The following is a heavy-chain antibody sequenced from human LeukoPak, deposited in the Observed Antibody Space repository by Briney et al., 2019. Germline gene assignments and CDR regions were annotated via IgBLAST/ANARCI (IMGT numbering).Heavy chain of an antibody. J-gene: IGHJ4*02. CDR3: ARKGYTIGSSDY. V-gene: IGHV4-4*02. CDR1: GGSISSSYW. CDR2: IYYSGST. Sequence: PSGTLSLTCAVSGGSISSSYWWSWVRQPPGKGLEWIGEIYYSGSTNYNPSLKSRVTISVDKSKSQFSLKLSSVTAADTAVYYCARKGYTIGSSDYWGQGTLVTVSS. D-gene: IGHD5-18*01.